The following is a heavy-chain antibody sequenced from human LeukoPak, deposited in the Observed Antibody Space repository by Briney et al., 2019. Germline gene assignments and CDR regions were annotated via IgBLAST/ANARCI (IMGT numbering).Heavy chain of an antibody. V-gene: IGHV3-23*01. CDR3: AKTCRDYFDY. CDR1: GFTFNSYA. CDR2: I. J-gene: IGHJ4*02. Sequence: GGSLRLSCAASGFTFNSYAMNWVRQAPGKGLEWISAIYADSVKGRFTISRDNAKNTVSLQLNSLRAEDTAIYYCAKTCRDYFDYWGRGTLVTVSS.